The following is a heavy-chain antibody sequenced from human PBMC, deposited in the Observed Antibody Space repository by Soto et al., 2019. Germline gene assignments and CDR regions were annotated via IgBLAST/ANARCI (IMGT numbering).Heavy chain of an antibody. CDR2: IIPIFGTA. CDR1: GGTFSSYA. V-gene: IGHV1-69*01. D-gene: IGHD3-3*01. CDR3: ARGGHYDFWSGLRGFDP. J-gene: IGHJ5*02. Sequence: QVQLVQSGAEVKKPGSSVKVSCKASGGTFSSYAISWVRQAPGQGLEWMGGIIPIFGTANYAQKFQGRVTITADESTSTAYMELSSLRSEDTAVYYCARGGHYDFWSGLRGFDPWGQGTLVTVSS.